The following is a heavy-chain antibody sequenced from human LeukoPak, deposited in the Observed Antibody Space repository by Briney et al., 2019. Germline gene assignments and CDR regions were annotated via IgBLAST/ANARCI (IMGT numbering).Heavy chain of an antibody. CDR3: ARPLGTTRRGLLNWFDP. J-gene: IGHJ5*02. D-gene: IGHD1-7*01. V-gene: IGHV1-2*06. Sequence: ASVKVSCKASGYTFTGYHMHWVRQAPGQGLEWMGRINPNSGGTNYAQKFQGRVTMTRDTSISTAYMELSRLRSDDTAVYYCARPLGTTRRGLLNWFDPWGQGTLVTVSS. CDR2: INPNSGGT. CDR1: GYTFTGYH.